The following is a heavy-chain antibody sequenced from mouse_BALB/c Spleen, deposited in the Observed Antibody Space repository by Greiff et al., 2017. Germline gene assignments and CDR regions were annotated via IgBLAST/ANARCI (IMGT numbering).Heavy chain of an antibody. CDR1: GYAFTSYN. Sequence: EVQLQQSGPELVKPGASVKVSCKASGYAFTSYNMYWVKQSHGKSLEWIGRINPYNGDTFYNQKFKGKATLTVDKSSSTAHMELLSLTSEDSAVYYCGRDWDYGSSDAMDYWGQGTSVTVSS. CDR3: GRDWDYGSSDAMDY. CDR2: INPYNGDT. D-gene: IGHD1-1*01. J-gene: IGHJ4*01. V-gene: IGHV1-37*01.